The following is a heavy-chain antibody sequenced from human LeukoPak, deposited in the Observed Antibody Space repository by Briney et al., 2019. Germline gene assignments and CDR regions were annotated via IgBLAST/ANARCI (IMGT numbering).Heavy chain of an antibody. Sequence: ASVKVSCKASGYTFTSYDINWVRQATGQGLEWMGWMNPNSGNTGYAQKFQGRVTMTRNTSISTACMELSSLRSEDTAVYYCARDGYCSGGSCSGFPAWGQGTLVTVSS. CDR1: GYTFTSYD. V-gene: IGHV1-8*01. J-gene: IGHJ5*02. D-gene: IGHD2-15*01. CDR3: ARDGYCSGGSCSGFPA. CDR2: MNPNSGNT.